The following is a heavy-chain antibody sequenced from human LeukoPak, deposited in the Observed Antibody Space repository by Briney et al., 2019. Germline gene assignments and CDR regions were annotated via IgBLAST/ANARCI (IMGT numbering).Heavy chain of an antibody. CDR2: ISSSSRNT. CDR1: GFTFSDYN. Sequence: GGSLRLSCAASGFTFSDYNMNWIRQAPGKGLEWVSYISSSSRNTNYADSVKGRFTITRDNAKNSLYLQMNSLRGEDTAVYNCARDELHSRSGHHVGAFDIWGQGTMVTVSS. J-gene: IGHJ3*02. D-gene: IGHD6-19*01. CDR3: ARDELHSRSGHHVGAFDI. V-gene: IGHV3-11*06.